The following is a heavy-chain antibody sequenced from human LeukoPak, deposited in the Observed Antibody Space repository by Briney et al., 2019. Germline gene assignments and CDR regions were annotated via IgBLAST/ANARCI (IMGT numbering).Heavy chain of an antibody. CDR2: LYYNGST. V-gene: IGHV4-59*08. J-gene: IGHJ4*02. D-gene: IGHD3-9*01. Sequence: PSETLSLTCTVSGGSISNYYWNWIRQPPGKGLEWIGYLYYNGSTNCNPSLKSRVTISVDTSKNQFSLRLNSVTAADTAVYYCARADYDILTGYPTHPFDYWGQGTPVTVSS. CDR1: GGSISNYY. CDR3: ARADYDILTGYPTHPFDY.